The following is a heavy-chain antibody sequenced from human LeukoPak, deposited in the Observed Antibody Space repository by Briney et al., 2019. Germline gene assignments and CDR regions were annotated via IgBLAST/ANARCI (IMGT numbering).Heavy chain of an antibody. V-gene: IGHV4-39*01. CDR1: GGSISSSRYY. J-gene: IGHJ4*02. Sequence: SETLSLTCTVSGGSISSSRYYWGWIRQPPGKGLEWIGSIYYSGSTYYNPSLKSRVTISVDTSKNQFSLKLSSVTAADTAVYYCARLDYYDSSGYQYYFDYWGQGTLVTVSS. CDR2: IYYSGST. D-gene: IGHD3-22*01. CDR3: ARLDYYDSSGYQYYFDY.